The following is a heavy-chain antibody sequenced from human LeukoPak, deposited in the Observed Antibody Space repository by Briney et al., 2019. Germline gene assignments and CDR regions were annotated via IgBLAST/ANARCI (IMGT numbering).Heavy chain of an antibody. CDR2: INPSGGST. CDR1: GYTFTSYY. D-gene: IGHD6-13*01. J-gene: IGHJ6*02. CDR3: ATGIGQQLPHYYYYGMDV. V-gene: IGHV1-46*01. Sequence: ASVKVSCKASGYTFTSYYMHWVRQAPGQGLEWMGIINPSGGSTSYAQKFQGRVTMTRDTSTSTAYMELSSLRSEDTAVYYCATGIGQQLPHYYYYGMDVWGQGTTVTVSS.